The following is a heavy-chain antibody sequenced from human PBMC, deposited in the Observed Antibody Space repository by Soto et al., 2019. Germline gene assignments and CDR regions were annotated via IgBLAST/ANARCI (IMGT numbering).Heavy chain of an antibody. Sequence: PGGSLRLSCAASGFTLDDYAMHWVRQAPGKGLEWVSGISWNSGSIGYADSVKGRFTISRDNAKNSLYLQMNSLRAEDTALYYCAKDLIGYCSSTSCLTAMDVWGKGTTVTVSS. J-gene: IGHJ6*04. CDR3: AKDLIGYCSSTSCLTAMDV. CDR2: ISWNSGSI. V-gene: IGHV3-9*01. CDR1: GFTLDDYA. D-gene: IGHD2-2*01.